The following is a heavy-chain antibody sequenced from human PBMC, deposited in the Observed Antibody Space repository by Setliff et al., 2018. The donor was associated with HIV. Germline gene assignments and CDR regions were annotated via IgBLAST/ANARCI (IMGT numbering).Heavy chain of an antibody. CDR2: IYYSGNP. D-gene: IGHD3-9*01. J-gene: IGHJ4*02. V-gene: IGHV4-31*03. CDR3: AKTIGRYFDIFDN. Sequence: SETLSLTCTVSGGSISSGYYYWSWIRQHPGKGLEWIGYIYYSGNPFYNPSLRSRVTISLDTSKNQFSLKLNSVTAADTAVYYCAKTIGRYFDIFDNWGQGTLVTVSS. CDR1: GGSISSGYYY.